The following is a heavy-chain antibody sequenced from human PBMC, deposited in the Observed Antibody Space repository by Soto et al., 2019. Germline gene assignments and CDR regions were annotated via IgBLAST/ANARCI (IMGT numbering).Heavy chain of an antibody. CDR3: ARVKASGVNFDY. J-gene: IGHJ4*02. CDR2: IYHSGST. D-gene: IGHD3-10*01. Sequence: SETLSLTCAVSGGSISSSNWWSWVRQPPGKGLEWIGEIYHSGSTNYNPSLKSRVTVSVDKSKNQFSLKLSSVTAADTAVYYCARVKASGVNFDYWGQRTRVTVSS. CDR1: GGSISSSNW. V-gene: IGHV4-4*02.